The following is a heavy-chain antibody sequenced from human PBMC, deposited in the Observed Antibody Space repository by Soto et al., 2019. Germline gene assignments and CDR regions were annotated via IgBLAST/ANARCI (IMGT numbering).Heavy chain of an antibody. CDR1: GFTFSSYS. V-gene: IGHV3-48*02. Sequence: GGSLRLSCAASGFTFSSYSMNWVRQAPGKGLEWVSYISSSSSTIYYADSVKGRFTISRDNAKNSLYLQMNSLRDEDTAVYYCGGETVVVVAATRVKGHKWFDPLGQGTLVTFSS. D-gene: IGHD2-15*01. J-gene: IGHJ5*02. CDR3: GGETVVVVAATRVKGHKWFDP. CDR2: ISSSSSTI.